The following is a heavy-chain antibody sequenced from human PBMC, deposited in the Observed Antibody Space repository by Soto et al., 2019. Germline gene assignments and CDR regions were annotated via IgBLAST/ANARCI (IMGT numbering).Heavy chain of an antibody. V-gene: IGHV4-59*11. D-gene: IGHD7-27*01. Sequence: QVHLQESGPGLVKPSETLSLTCSVSGGSINNHYWSWIRQPPGKGLEWIGYVYYTGSTNYNPSLKSRVTMSVDTSKNQFSLNLTPLTAADTAIYYCARANWYSEYWGQGTLVTVSS. CDR2: VYYTGST. CDR3: ARANWYSEY. CDR1: GGSINNHY. J-gene: IGHJ4*02.